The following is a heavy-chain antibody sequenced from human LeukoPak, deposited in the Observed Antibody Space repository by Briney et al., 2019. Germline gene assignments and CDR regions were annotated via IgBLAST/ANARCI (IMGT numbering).Heavy chain of an antibody. D-gene: IGHD3-22*01. CDR3: ARLSETAAYYYTSGYYFLGY. V-gene: IGHV1-8*02. Sequence: ASVKVSCKASGYTFGSYDINWVRKATGQGLEWMGWMNPGSGNTGYEQRFQGRVTMTRDTSTNTAYMELSGLRSEDTAIYYCARLSETAAYYYTSGYYFLGYWGQGTLVTVDS. CDR1: GYTFGSYD. CDR2: MNPGSGNT. J-gene: IGHJ4*02.